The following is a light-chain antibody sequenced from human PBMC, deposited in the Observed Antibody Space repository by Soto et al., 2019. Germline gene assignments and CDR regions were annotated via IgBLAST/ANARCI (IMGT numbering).Light chain of an antibody. CDR2: KAS. J-gene: IGKJ5*01. CDR1: QTISSW. CDR3: QQYYRSSIT. Sequence: DIQMTQSPSTLSGSVGDRVTITFRASQTISSWLAWYQQKPGKAPKLLIYKASTLKSGVPSRFSGSGSGTEFTLTTSSLQPDDFATYYCQQYYRSSITFGQGTRLEIK. V-gene: IGKV1-5*03.